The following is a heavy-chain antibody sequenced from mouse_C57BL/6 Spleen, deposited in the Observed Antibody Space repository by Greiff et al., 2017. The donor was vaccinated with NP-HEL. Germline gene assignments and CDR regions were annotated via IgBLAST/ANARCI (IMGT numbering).Heavy chain of an antibody. J-gene: IGHJ1*03. D-gene: IGHD1-1*01. V-gene: IGHV3-6*01. CDR2: ISYDGSN. CDR3: ARKRGSSYSWYFDV. Sequence: EVKLMESGPGLVKPSQSLSLTCSVTGYSITSGYYWNWIRQFPGNKLEWMGYISYDGSNNYNPSLKNRIPITRDTSKNQFFLKLNSVTTEDTATYYCARKRGSSYSWYFDVWGTGTTVTVSS. CDR1: GYSITSGYY.